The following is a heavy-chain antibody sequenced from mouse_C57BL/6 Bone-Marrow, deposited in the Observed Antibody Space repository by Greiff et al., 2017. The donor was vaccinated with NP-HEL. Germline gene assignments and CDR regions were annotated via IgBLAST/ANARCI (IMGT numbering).Heavy chain of an antibody. Sequence: EVQLQESGPGLVRPSQSLSLTCSVTGYSITSGYYWNWIRQFPGNKLEWMGYISYDGSNNYNPSLKNRISITRDTSKNQFVLKLNSVTTEDTATYYCARGTTVVARYFDYWGQGTTLTVSS. CDR3: ARGTTVVARYFDY. CDR2: ISYDGSN. J-gene: IGHJ2*01. V-gene: IGHV3-6*01. CDR1: GYSITSGYY. D-gene: IGHD1-1*01.